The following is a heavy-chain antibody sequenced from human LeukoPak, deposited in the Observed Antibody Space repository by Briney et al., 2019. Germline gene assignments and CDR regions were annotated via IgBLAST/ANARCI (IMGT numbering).Heavy chain of an antibody. CDR3: ARHLYGSVTYNVDY. D-gene: IGHD3-10*01. Sequence: KHGESLKISCKGSGYSFTTYWITWVRQMPGKDLEWMGTIDPSDSYTNYSPSFQGHVSISVDKSISTAYLQWSSLKASDTAMYYCARHLYGSVTYNVDYWGQGTLVTVSS. CDR1: GYSFTTYW. CDR2: IDPSDSYT. J-gene: IGHJ4*02. V-gene: IGHV5-10-1*01.